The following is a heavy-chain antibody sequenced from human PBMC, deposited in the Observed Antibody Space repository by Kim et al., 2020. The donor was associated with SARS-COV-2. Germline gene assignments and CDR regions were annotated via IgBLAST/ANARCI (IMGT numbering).Heavy chain of an antibody. D-gene: IGHD3-10*01. Sequence: YPSPGQGHLTISRDNAKNSLYLQMNSLRAEDTAVYYCARGDYGSGYYFDYWGQGTLVTVSS. J-gene: IGHJ4*02. V-gene: IGHV3-21*01. CDR3: ARGDYGSGYYFDY.